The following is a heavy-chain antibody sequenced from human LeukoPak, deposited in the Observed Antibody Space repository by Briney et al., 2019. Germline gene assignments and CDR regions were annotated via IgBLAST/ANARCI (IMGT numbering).Heavy chain of an antibody. CDR1: GFTFSGAW. J-gene: IGHJ4*02. Sequence: GGSLRLSCTASGFTFSGAWMTWVRQAPGKGLEWVANIREDGTEKNYVDSVKGRFTISRDNAKNSLFLQMSNLRDDDTAIYYCARHVGISFWGQGTLVTVSA. D-gene: IGHD7-27*01. V-gene: IGHV3-7*01. CDR3: ARHVGISF. CDR2: IREDGTEK.